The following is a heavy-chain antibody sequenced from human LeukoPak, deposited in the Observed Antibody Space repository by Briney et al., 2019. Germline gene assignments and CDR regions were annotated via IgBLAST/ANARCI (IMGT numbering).Heavy chain of an antibody. D-gene: IGHD6-19*01. CDR3: ARGWNYLDY. V-gene: IGHV5-51*01. J-gene: IGHJ4*02. Sequence: GESLKISCKASGYSFSNYWIGWVRQMPGQGLVCIGIIYPGDSDTRYSPSFQGQVTISADKSISTAYLQWSSLKASDTAMYYCARGWNYLDYWGQGSLVTVSS. CDR1: GYSFSNYW. CDR2: IYPGDSDT.